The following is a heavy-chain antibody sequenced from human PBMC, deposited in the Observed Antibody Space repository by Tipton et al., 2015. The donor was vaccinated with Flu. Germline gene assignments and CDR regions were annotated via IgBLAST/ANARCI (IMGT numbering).Heavy chain of an antibody. CDR1: GYSIRSAYY. Sequence: GLVKPSETLSLSCDVSGYSIRSAYYWGWVRRPPGKGREWIGTIYHSGTTYYNPSLKSRLTISVDTSKNQFSLRLSSVTAADTAVYYCARHTGDSVRGVIDYWGQGTLVTVSS. D-gene: IGHD3-10*02. CDR2: IYHSGTT. V-gene: IGHV4-38-2*01. J-gene: IGHJ4*02. CDR3: ARHTGDSVRGVIDY.